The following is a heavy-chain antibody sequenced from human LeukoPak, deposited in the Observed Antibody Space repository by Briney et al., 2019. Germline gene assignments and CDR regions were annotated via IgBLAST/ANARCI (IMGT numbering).Heavy chain of an antibody. D-gene: IGHD1-26*01. J-gene: IGHJ5*02. Sequence: PSETLFLTCTVSGGSISSYYWSWIRQPPGKGLEWIGYIYYSGSTNYNPSLKSRVTISVDTSKNQFSLKLSSVTAADTAVYYCARSGFIVGATRFDPWGQGTLVAVSS. CDR1: GGSISSYY. CDR3: ARSGFIVGATRFDP. CDR2: IYYSGST. V-gene: IGHV4-59*08.